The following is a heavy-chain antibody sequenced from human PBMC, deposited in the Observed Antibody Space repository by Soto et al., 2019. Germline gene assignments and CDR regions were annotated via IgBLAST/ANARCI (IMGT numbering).Heavy chain of an antibody. Sequence: SETLSLTCTVSGGSISSYYWSWIRQPPGKGLEWIGYIYYSGSTNYNPSLKSRVTISVDTSKNQFSLKLSSVTAADTAVYYCAREDVPPGGYSGYDYSWFDPWGQGTLVTVSS. CDR2: IYYSGST. J-gene: IGHJ5*02. D-gene: IGHD5-12*01. V-gene: IGHV4-59*01. CDR3: AREDVPPGGYSGYDYSWFDP. CDR1: GGSISSYY.